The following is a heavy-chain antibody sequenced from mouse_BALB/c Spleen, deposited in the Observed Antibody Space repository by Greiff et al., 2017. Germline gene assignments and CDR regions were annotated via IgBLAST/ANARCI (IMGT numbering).Heavy chain of an antibody. CDR1: GYTFTSYW. CDR3: TAGGGAMDY. J-gene: IGHJ4*01. Sequence: QVQLQQPGAELVKPGASVKLSCKASGYTFTSYWMHWVKQRPGQGLEWIGNIYPGSGSTNYDEKFKSKATLTVDTSSSTAYMQLSSLTSEDSAVYYCTAGGGAMDYWGQGTSVTVSS. CDR2: IYPGSGST. V-gene: IGHV1S5*01.